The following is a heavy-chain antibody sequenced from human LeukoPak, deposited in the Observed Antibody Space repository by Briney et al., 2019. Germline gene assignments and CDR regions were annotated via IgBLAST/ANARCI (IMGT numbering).Heavy chain of an antibody. J-gene: IGHJ4*02. CDR3: AKVAIMIFGVVLYYFDY. Sequence: QPGGSLRLSCAASGFTFSSYAMSWVRQAPGKGLEWVSAISGSGGSTYYADSVKGRFTISRDNSKNTLYLQMNSLRAEDTAVYYCAKVAIMIFGVVLYYFDYWGQGTLVTVSS. CDR2: ISGSGGST. V-gene: IGHV3-23*01. D-gene: IGHD3-3*01. CDR1: GFTFSSYA.